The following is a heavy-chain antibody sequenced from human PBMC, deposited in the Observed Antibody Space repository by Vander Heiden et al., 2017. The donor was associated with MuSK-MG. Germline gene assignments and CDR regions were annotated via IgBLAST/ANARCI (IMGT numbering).Heavy chain of an antibody. CDR2: IYPGDSDT. D-gene: IGHD1-26*01. V-gene: IGHV5-51*03. Sequence: EVQLVQSGAEVKKPGESLKISCPASGYSFSTYWLGWVRQMPGKGLEWMGIIYPGDSDTRYSPSFQGQVTISADRSIGAAYLQWSSLKASDTAMYYCARALGDGHSYNWFDPWGQGTLVTVST. J-gene: IGHJ5*02. CDR1: GYSFSTYW. CDR3: ARALGDGHSYNWFDP.